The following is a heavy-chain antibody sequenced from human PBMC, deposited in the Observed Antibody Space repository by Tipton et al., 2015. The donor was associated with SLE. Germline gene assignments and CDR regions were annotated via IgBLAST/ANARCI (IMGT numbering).Heavy chain of an antibody. CDR1: GYTFTGYY. Sequence: QVQLVQSGAEVKKPGASVRVSCKASGYTFTGYYIHWVRQAPGQGLEWMGWINPHSGDTNYAQKFEGWVTMTRDTSISTAYMEMNRLRSDDTAVYYCARDDSTSLHHDAFDIWGQGTMVTVSS. CDR2: INPHSGDT. V-gene: IGHV1-2*04. D-gene: IGHD3-22*01. CDR3: ARDDSTSLHHDAFDI. J-gene: IGHJ3*02.